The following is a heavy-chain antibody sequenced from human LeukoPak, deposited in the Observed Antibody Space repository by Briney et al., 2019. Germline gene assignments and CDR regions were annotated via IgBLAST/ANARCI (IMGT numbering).Heavy chain of an antibody. Sequence: GGSLRLSCAASGFTVSINFMSWVRQTPEKGLEWVSVIYSDGSTYYADSVKGRFTISRDSSKNTLYLQMNSLRAEDTAVYYCARSGSGWFDFWGQGTLVTVSS. CDR3: ARSGSGWFDF. V-gene: IGHV3-53*01. D-gene: IGHD6-19*01. J-gene: IGHJ4*02. CDR1: GFTVSINF. CDR2: IYSDGST.